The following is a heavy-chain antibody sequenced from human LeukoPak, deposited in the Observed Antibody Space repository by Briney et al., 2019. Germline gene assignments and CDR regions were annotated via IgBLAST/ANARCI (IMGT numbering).Heavy chain of an antibody. CDR2: VSDGGRT. CDR3: ARASTTFDD. D-gene: IGHD1-14*01. CDR1: GGSITSYY. Sequence: SETLSLTCSVSGGSITSYYWSWIRQPPGKGLEWIGHVSDGGRTNYSPSLRSRVSISVDTSKNQFSLKLNSVTAAGTAVYFCARASTTFDDWGQGTLVTVSS. V-gene: IGHV4-59*01. J-gene: IGHJ4*02.